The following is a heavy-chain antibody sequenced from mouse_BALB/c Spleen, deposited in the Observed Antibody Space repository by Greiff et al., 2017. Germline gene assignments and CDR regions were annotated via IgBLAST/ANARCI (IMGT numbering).Heavy chain of an antibody. CDR3: ARDYGSSYRWYFDV. CDR1: GYTFTSYW. V-gene: IGHV1-87*01. J-gene: IGHJ1*01. CDR2: IYPGDGDT. D-gene: IGHD1-1*01. Sequence: QVQLQQSGAELARPGASVKLSCKASGYTFTSYWMQWVKQRPGQGLEWIGAIYPGDGDTRYTQKFKGKATLTADKSSSTAYMQLSSLASEDSAVYYCARDYGSSYRWYFDVWGAGTTVTVSS.